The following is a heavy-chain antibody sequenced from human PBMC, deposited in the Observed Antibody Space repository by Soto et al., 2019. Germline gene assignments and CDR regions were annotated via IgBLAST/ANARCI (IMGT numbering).Heavy chain of an antibody. CDR2: INPSGGST. Sequence: ASVKVSCKASGYTFTSYYMHWVRQAPGQGLEWMGIINPSGGSTSYAQKFQDRVTMTRDTSTSTVYMELSSLRSEDTAVYYCARTCRVVPAANPYYYYGMDVWGQGTTVTVSS. J-gene: IGHJ6*02. D-gene: IGHD2-2*01. CDR1: GYTFTSYY. V-gene: IGHV1-46*01. CDR3: ARTCRVVPAANPYYYYGMDV.